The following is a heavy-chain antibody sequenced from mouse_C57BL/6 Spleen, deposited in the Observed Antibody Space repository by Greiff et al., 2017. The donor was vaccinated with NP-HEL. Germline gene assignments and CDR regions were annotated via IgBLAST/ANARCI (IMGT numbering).Heavy chain of an antibody. J-gene: IGHJ4*01. CDR2: ISSGGSYT. CDR1: GFTFSSYG. Sequence: EVMLVESGGDLVKPGGSLKLSCAASGFTFSSYGMSWVRQTPDKRLEWVATISSGGSYTYYPDSVKGRFTISRDNAKNTLYLQMSSLKSEDTAMYYCARQYYYGFAMDYWGQGTSVTVSS. CDR3: ARQYYYGFAMDY. D-gene: IGHD1-1*01. V-gene: IGHV5-6*01.